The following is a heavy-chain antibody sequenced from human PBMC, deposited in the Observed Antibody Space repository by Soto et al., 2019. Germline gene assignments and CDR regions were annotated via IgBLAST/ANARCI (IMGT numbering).Heavy chain of an antibody. D-gene: IGHD6-13*01. CDR3: AKDLGYTSSWYYALHI. V-gene: IGHV3-23*01. CDR1: GFSFSSYA. CDR2: ISGSGGTT. J-gene: IGHJ3*02. Sequence: AGGSLRLSCVGSGFSFSSYAMNWVRQAPGQGLEWVSGISGSGGTTFYADSVKGRFTISRDNPKNTLYLQMNSLRAEDTAVYYCAKDLGYTSSWYYALHIWGQGTMVTVSS.